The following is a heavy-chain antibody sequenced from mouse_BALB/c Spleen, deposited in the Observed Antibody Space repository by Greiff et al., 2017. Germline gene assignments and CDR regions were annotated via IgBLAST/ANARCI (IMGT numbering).Heavy chain of an antibody. CDR2: IYPSDSYT. J-gene: IGHJ3*01. V-gene: IGHV1-69*02. D-gene: IGHD2-1*01. Sequence: QVQLKQPGAELVRPGASVKLSCKASGYTFTSYWINWVKQRPGQGLEWIGNIYPSDSYTNYNQKFKDKATLTVDKSSSTAYMQLSSPTSEDSAVYYCTKGGGNPLAYWGQGTLVTVSA. CDR1: GYTFTSYW. CDR3: TKGGGNPLAY.